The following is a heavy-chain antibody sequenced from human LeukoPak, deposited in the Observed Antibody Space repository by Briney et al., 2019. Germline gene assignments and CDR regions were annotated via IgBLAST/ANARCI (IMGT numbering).Heavy chain of an antibody. Sequence: GGSLRLSCAASGFTFSSYAMHWVRQAPGKGLEWVAVISYDGSNKYYADSVKGRFAISRDNSMNTLYLQMTGLRAGDTAEYYCAKSLFTSATGTGRAFHIWGQGTMVTVSS. J-gene: IGHJ3*02. CDR3: AKSLFTSATGTGRAFHI. CDR2: ISYDGSNK. D-gene: IGHD1-1*01. V-gene: IGHV3-30*09. CDR1: GFTFSSYA.